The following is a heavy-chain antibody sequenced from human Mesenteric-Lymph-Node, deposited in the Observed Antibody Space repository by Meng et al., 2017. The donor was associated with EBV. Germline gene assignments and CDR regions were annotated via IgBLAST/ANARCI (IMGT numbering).Heavy chain of an antibody. CDR1: GGSCSGYP. CDR2: IIQSGDT. Sequence: VQLQRLVARWLEPSQTLSLPCEASGGSCSGYPWSWIRQPPGKGLEYIGEIIQSGDTTYNPSLKSRVTISVDTSKNQFSLKLSSVTAADTAVYYCARDGITAAGTAGIDFWGQGTLVTVSS. CDR3: ARDGITAAGTAGIDF. V-gene: IGHV4-34*12. J-gene: IGHJ4*02. D-gene: IGHD6-13*01.